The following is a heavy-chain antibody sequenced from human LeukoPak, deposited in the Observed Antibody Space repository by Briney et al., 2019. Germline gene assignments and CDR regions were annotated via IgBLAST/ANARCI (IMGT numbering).Heavy chain of an antibody. J-gene: IGHJ4*02. CDR1: GFTFSSYA. CDR2: ISVSGGST. Sequence: PGGSLRLSCAASGFTFSSYALGGVRRPPGKGLEWFSAISVSGGSTYYADSVKGRFTISRDNSKNTLYLQMNSLRAEDTAVYYCAKDYREALWFGELLPIYYFDYWGQGTLVTVSS. D-gene: IGHD3-10*01. V-gene: IGHV3-23*01. CDR3: AKDYREALWFGELLPIYYFDY.